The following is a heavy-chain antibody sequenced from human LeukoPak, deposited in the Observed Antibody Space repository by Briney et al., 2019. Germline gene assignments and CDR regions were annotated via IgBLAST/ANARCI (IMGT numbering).Heavy chain of an antibody. CDR3: ARDRGCSSTSCYPLDSWFDP. V-gene: IGHV4-31*03. D-gene: IGHD2-2*01. CDR1: GGSISSGGYY. CDR2: IYYSGST. Sequence: SQTLSLTCTVSGGSISSGGYYWSWIRQHPGKGLEWIGYIYYSGSTYYNPSLKIRVTTSVDTSKNQFSLKLSSVTAADTAVYYCARDRGCSSTSCYPLDSWFDPWGQGTLVTVSS. J-gene: IGHJ5*02.